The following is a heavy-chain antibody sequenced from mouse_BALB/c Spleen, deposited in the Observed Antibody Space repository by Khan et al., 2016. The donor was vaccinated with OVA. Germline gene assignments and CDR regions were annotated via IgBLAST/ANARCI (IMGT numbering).Heavy chain of an antibody. CDR2: ISPGSGDT. D-gene: IGHD1-2*01. V-gene: IGHV1-77*01. J-gene: IGHJ3*01. CDR1: GYTFTDYY. Sequence: VQLQESGAELARPGASVKLSCKASGYTFTDYYINWVKQRTGQGLEWIGEISPGSGDTYYNEKFKGKVTLTADKSSSTVYMQLSSLTAEASAVYFCARRNYFGYTFAYWGQGTLVTVSA. CDR3: ARRNYFGYTFAY.